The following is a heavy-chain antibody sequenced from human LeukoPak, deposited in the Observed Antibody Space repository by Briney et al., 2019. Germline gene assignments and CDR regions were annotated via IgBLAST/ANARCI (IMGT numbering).Heavy chain of an antibody. J-gene: IGHJ5*02. CDR2: ISSSGSTI. D-gene: IGHD6-13*01. V-gene: IGHV3-48*03. CDR1: GFTFSSYE. CDR3: AGTRIAAAGGFLNP. Sequence: GGSLRLSCAASGFTFSSYEMNWVRQAPGKGLEWVSYISSSGSTIYYADSVKGRFTISRDNAKNSLYLHMNSLRAEDTAVYYCAGTRIAAAGGFLNPWGQGTLVTVSS.